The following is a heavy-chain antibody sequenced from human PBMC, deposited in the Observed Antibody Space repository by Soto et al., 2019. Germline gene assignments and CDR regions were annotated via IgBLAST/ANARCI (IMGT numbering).Heavy chain of an antibody. CDR1: GYAFTTYG. CDR2: LSAHNGNT. Sequence: QVHLVQSGAEVKKPGASVKVSCQGSGYAFTTYGITWVRQAPGQGLEWMGWLSAHNGNTNYAQKRQGRVTVTRDTSTSTAYMELRSLRYDDTAVYYCARGRYGDYWGQGALVTVSS. CDR3: ARGRYGDY. V-gene: IGHV1-18*01. J-gene: IGHJ4*02. D-gene: IGHD1-1*01.